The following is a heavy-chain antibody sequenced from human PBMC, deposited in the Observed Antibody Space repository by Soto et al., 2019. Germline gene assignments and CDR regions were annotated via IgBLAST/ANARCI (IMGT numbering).Heavy chain of an antibody. J-gene: IGHJ5*02. CDR3: AREGVTIFGVVNHWFDP. Sequence: ASVKVSCKASGYTFTIYGISWVRQAPGQGLEWMGWISAYNGNTNYAQKLQGRVTMTTDTSTSTAYMELRSLRSDDTAVYYCAREGVTIFGVVNHWFDPWGQGTLVTVSS. CDR2: ISAYNGNT. V-gene: IGHV1-18*01. D-gene: IGHD3-3*01. CDR1: GYTFTIYG.